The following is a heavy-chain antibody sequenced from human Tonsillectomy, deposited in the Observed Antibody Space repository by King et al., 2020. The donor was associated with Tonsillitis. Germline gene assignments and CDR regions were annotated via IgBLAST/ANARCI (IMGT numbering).Heavy chain of an antibody. D-gene: IGHD1-26*01. CDR2: IYYTGST. CDR3: ARDAGGYFDY. CDR1: GGSISSYY. V-gene: IGHV4-59*01. J-gene: IGHJ4*02. Sequence: QLQESGPGLVKPSETLSLTCTVSGGSISSYYWSWIRQSPGKGLEWIGYIYYTGSTNYNPSLKSRVTISVDTSKNQFSLKLSSVTAADTAGYYCARDAGGYFDYWGQGTLVTVSS.